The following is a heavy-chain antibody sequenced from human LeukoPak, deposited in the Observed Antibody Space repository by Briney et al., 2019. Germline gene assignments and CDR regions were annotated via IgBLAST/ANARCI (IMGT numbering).Heavy chain of an antibody. CDR3: ALVPAAIRNFDAFDI. D-gene: IGHD2-2*02. CDR2: INPSGGST. Sequence: ASVKVSCKASGYTFTSYYMHWVRQAPGQGLEWMGIINPSGGSTSYAQKFQGRVTITTDESTSTAYMELSSLRSEDTAVYYCALVPAAIRNFDAFDIWGQGTMVTVSS. V-gene: IGHV1-46*01. J-gene: IGHJ3*02. CDR1: GYTFTSYY.